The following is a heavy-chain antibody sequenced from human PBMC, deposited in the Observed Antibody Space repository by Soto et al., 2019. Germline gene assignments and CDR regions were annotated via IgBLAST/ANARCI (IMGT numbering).Heavy chain of an antibody. J-gene: IGHJ4*02. CDR1: GFSFSLYA. CDR3: AKSSGTSYSPGYFDS. D-gene: IGHD6-19*01. Sequence: GGSLRLSCAASGFSFSLYAMHWVRQAPGKGLEWVGFISHDGKNEYYEDSVKGRFTISRDHSENKLYLQLNSLRSEDTAVYFCAKSSGTSYSPGYFDSWGRGPLLTV. CDR2: ISHDGKNE. V-gene: IGHV3-30*18.